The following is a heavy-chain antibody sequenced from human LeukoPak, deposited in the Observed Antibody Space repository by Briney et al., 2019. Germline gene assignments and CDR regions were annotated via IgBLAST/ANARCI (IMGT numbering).Heavy chain of an antibody. CDR2: IYYSGST. CDR3: ARVEYGDYGDYFDY. D-gene: IGHD4-17*01. CDR1: GGSISSYY. J-gene: IGHJ4*02. V-gene: IGHV4-59*01. Sequence: SETLSLTCTVSGGSISSYYWSWIRQPPGKGLEWVGYIYYSGSTNYNPSLKSRVTISVDTSKNQFSLKLSSVTAADAAVYYCARVEYGDYGDYFDYWGQGTLVTVSS.